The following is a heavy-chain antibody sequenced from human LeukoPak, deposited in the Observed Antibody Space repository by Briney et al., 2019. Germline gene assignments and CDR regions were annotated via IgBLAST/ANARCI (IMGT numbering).Heavy chain of an antibody. CDR1: GFSFTDYA. J-gene: IGHJ3*02. Sequence: GGSLRLSCAASGFSFTDYAMNWVRQAPGKGLEWVAVISYDGSNKYYADSVKGRFTISRDNSKNTLYLQMNSLRAEDTAVYYCAKSRFGELSGVDIWGQGTMVTVSS. CDR2: ISYDGSNK. V-gene: IGHV3-30*18. D-gene: IGHD3-10*01. CDR3: AKSRFGELSGVDI.